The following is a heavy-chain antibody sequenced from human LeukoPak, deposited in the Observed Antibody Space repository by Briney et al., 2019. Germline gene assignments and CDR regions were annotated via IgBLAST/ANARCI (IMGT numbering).Heavy chain of an antibody. J-gene: IGHJ1*01. CDR3: ASLTYYYDSSYFQH. CDR1: GGSISSTHW. D-gene: IGHD3-22*01. CDR2: IYHSGST. Sequence: PSGTLSLTCAVSGGSISSTHWWSWVRQPPGKGLEWIGEIYHSGSTNYNPSLKSRVTISVDKSKNQFSLRLSSVTAADTAVYYCASLTYYYDSSYFQHWGQGTLVTVSS. V-gene: IGHV4-4*02.